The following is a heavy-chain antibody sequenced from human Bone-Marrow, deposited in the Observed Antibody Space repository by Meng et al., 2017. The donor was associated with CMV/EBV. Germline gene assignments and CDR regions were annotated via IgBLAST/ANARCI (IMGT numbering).Heavy chain of an antibody. CDR3: ARNHDFWSGYYIYYYGMDV. Sequence: GGSLRRYCAASGFTFSSYSMNWVRQAPGKGLEWVSSISSSSSYIHYADSVKGRFTISRDNAKNSLYLKMNSLRAEDTAVYYCARNHDFWSGYYIYYYGMDVWGQGTTVTVSS. V-gene: IGHV3-21*01. CDR1: GFTFSSYS. CDR2: ISSSSSYI. J-gene: IGHJ6*02. D-gene: IGHD3-3*01.